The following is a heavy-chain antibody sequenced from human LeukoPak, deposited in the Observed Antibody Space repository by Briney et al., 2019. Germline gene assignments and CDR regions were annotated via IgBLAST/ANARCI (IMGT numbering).Heavy chain of an antibody. CDR1: GYIFTDYY. D-gene: IGHD2-2*01. CDR2: INSNTGGT. Sequence: GASVKVSCKASGYIFTDYYMHWVRQAPGQGLEWMGWINSNTGGTNYVQKFQGRVTMTRDTSISTLYMELSRLGSDDTAVYYCARDLGLTCISTSCPPDYWGQGTLVTVSS. CDR3: ARDLGLTCISTSCPPDY. V-gene: IGHV1-2*02. J-gene: IGHJ4*02.